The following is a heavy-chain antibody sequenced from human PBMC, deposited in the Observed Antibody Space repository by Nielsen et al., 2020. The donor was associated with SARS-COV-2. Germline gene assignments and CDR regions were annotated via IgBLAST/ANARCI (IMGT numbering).Heavy chain of an antibody. V-gene: IGHV4-34*01. D-gene: IGHD1-14*01. CDR1: GESFSDNK. Sequence: SETLSLTCAVFGESFSDNKWNWVRQPPGKGLEWIGEIDHSGSTSYNPSLKSRVTMSVDTSKNQFSLTLNSVTAADTAVYFCARGKRSYSGTFLSLYYYYYMDVWDKGTTVTVSS. CDR3: ARGKRSYSGTFLSLYYYYYMDV. CDR2: IDHSGST. J-gene: IGHJ6*03.